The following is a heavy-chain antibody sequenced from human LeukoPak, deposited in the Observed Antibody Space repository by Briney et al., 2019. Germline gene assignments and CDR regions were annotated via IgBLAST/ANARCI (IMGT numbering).Heavy chain of an antibody. Sequence: QAGGSLRLSCAASGFSFSSYAMSWVRQAPVKGLEWVSSSGSGDNTYYAESVKGRFTISRDNSKNTLFPQMNSLRAEDTAVFYCAKRSGYTTGWFFDFWGQGTLVTVSS. D-gene: IGHD6-19*01. CDR1: GFSFSSYA. CDR2: SGSGDNT. V-gene: IGHV3-23*01. CDR3: AKRSGYTTGWFFDF. J-gene: IGHJ4*02.